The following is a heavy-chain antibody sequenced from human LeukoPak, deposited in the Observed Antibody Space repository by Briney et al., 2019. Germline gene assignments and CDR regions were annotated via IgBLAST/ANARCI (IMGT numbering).Heavy chain of an antibody. Sequence: GGSLRLSCAASGFTFSSYSMNWARQAPGKGLEWVSSISSSSTYIYYADSVKGRFTISRDNAKNSLYLQMNSLRADDTAVYYCARVAEAAAFDYWGQGTLVTVSS. J-gene: IGHJ4*02. CDR2: ISSSSTYI. CDR1: GFTFSSYS. D-gene: IGHD6-13*01. V-gene: IGHV3-21*01. CDR3: ARVAEAAAFDY.